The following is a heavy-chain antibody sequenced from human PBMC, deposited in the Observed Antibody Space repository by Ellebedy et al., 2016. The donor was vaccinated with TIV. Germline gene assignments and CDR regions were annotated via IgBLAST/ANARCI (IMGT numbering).Heavy chain of an antibody. CDR2: LTSSGGST. Sequence: GGSLRPSXAASGFTFSNYVMNWVRQAPGTGLEGVSGLTSSGGSTYYADSVKGRFTIFRDNSKNTLYLQMNSLRAEDTAIYYCATRITAPFEYWGQGTLVTVSS. V-gene: IGHV3-23*01. D-gene: IGHD6-6*01. J-gene: IGHJ4*02. CDR1: GFTFSNYV. CDR3: ATRITAPFEY.